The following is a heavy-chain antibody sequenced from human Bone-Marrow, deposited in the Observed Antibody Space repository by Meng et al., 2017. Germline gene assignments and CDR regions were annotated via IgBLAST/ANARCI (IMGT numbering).Heavy chain of an antibody. Sequence: GESLKISCAASGFTFSDYYMSWTRQAPGKGLAWVSYISSSGSTIYYADSVKGRFTISRDNAKNSLYLQMNSLRAEDTAVYYCARDSGGIAAAGTVGYWGQGTLVTVSS. CDR2: ISSSGSTI. CDR1: GFTFSDYY. CDR3: ARDSGGIAAAGTVGY. J-gene: IGHJ4*02. V-gene: IGHV3-11*01. D-gene: IGHD6-13*01.